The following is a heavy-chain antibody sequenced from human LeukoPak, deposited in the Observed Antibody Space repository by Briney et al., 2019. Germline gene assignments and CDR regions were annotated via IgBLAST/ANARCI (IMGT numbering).Heavy chain of an antibody. Sequence: GGSLRLSCAASGFTFISYAMNWVRQAPGKGLEWVSGISGSGGSTYYAGSVKGRFTISRDNSKNTLYLQMNSLRAEDTAVYYCARSRIDYYYYGMDVWGQGTTVTVSS. CDR2: ISGSGGST. CDR1: GFTFISYA. CDR3: ARSRIDYYYYGMDV. V-gene: IGHV3-23*01. J-gene: IGHJ6*02.